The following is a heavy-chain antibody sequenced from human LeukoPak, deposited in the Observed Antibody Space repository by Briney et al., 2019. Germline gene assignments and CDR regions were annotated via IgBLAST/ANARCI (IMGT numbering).Heavy chain of an antibody. CDR1: GGSISNYY. J-gene: IGHJ4*02. D-gene: IGHD5-18*01. Sequence: SETLSLTCTVSGGSISNYYWSWIRQPPGKGLEWTGYIYYSESTNYNPSLKSRVTISTDTSKNQFSLRLSSVTAADTAMYYCASGSYSYGYTVDYWGQGTLVTVSS. CDR3: ASGSYSYGYTVDY. V-gene: IGHV4-59*01. CDR2: IYYSEST.